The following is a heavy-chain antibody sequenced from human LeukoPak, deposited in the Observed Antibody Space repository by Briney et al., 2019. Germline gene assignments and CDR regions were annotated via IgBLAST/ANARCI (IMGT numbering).Heavy chain of an antibody. D-gene: IGHD5-18*01. CDR3: ARVYSYGYFDY. J-gene: IGHJ4*02. CDR1: GFTVSSNY. CDR2: IYSGGST. V-gene: IGHV3-53*01. Sequence: PGRSLRLSCAASGFTVSSNYMSWVRQAPGKGLEWVSVIYSGGSTYYADSVKGRFTISRDNSKNTLYLQMNSLRAEDTAVYYCARVYSYGYFDYWGQGTLVTVSS.